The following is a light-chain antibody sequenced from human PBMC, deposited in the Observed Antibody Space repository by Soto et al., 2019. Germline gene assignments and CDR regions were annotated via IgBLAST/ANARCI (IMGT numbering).Light chain of an antibody. CDR3: QQAYSHPLT. Sequence: DIQMTQSPSSVSASVGDTVTITCRASQGVGVWLGWYQQKPGKAPHLLIYGASGLQVGVPSRFSGSGSGADVTLTISNLQPEDFATYYCQQAYSHPLTFGGGTKVEIK. CDR1: QGVGVW. J-gene: IGKJ4*02. CDR2: GAS. V-gene: IGKV1-12*01.